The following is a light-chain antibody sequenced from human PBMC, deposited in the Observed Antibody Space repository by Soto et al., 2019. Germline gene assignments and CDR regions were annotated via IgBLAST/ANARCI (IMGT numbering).Light chain of an antibody. CDR2: AVS. J-gene: IGLJ3*02. CDR1: NSDVGAYTF. CDR3: FSYTASDMWV. Sequence: QSALTQPRLVSGSPGQSVTISCTGTNSDVGAYTFVSWYQQLPGKAPKLIISAVSYRPSGVPDRFSGSKSGNTASLTISGLQAEDEADYYCFSYTASDMWVFGGGTKLTVL. V-gene: IGLV2-11*01.